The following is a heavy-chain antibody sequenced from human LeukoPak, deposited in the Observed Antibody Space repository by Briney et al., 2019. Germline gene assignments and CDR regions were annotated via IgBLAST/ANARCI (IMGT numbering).Heavy chain of an antibody. CDR2: IYTSGST. D-gene: IGHD3-22*01. CDR3: ARDRYYDSSVTDAFHM. Sequence: SETLSLTCTVSGGSISSYYWSWIRQPAGKGLEWIGRIYTSGSTNYNPSLKGRVTMSVDTSKNQFSLKLSSVTAAVTAVYYCARDRYYDSSVTDAFHMWGQGTMVTVSS. J-gene: IGHJ3*02. CDR1: GGSISSYY. V-gene: IGHV4-4*07.